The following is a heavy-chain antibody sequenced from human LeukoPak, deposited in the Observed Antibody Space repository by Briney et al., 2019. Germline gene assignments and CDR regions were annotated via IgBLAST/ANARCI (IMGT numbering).Heavy chain of an antibody. CDR1: GYTFTSYD. D-gene: IGHD2-8*01. J-gene: IGHJ4*02. CDR2: MNPNSGNT. CDR3: ARDLMASLGPNFDY. V-gene: IGHV1-8*01. Sequence: ASVKVSCKASGYTFTSYDINWVRQATGQGLEWMGWMNPNSGNTGYAQKFQGRVTITRNTSINTAYMELSSLRSEDTAVYYCARDLMASLGPNFDYWGQGTLVTVSS.